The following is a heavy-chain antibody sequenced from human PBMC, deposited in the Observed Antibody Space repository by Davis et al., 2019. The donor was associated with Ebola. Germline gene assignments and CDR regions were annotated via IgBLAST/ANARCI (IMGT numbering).Heavy chain of an antibody. V-gene: IGHV4-34*01. J-gene: IGHJ4*02. CDR2: INHSGST. D-gene: IGHD3-10*01. CDR3: ARVIGATSVDF. Sequence: PSETLSLTCAVYGGSFSGYYWSWIRQPPGKGLEWIGEINHSGSTNYNPSLKSRVTISVDTSKNQFSLKLSSVTAADTAVYYCARVIGATSVDFWGQGTLVTVSS. CDR1: GGSFSGYY.